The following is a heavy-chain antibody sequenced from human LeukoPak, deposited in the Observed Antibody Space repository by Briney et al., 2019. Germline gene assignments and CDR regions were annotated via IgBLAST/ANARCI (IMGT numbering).Heavy chain of an antibody. CDR2: MNPNSGNT. CDR1: GYTFTSYD. CDR3: ARALTMVRGASGY. V-gene: IGHV1-8*01. J-gene: IGHJ4*02. Sequence: ASVKVSCKASGYTFTSYDINWVRQATGQGLEWMGWMNPNSGNTGYAQKFQGRVTMTRNTSISTAYMELSSLRSEDTAVYYCARALTMVRGASGYWGQGTLVTVSS. D-gene: IGHD3-10*01.